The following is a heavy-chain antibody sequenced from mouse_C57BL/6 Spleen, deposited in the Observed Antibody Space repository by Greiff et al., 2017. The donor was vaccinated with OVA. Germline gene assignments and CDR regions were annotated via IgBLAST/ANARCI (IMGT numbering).Heavy chain of an antibody. CDR3: ARSPTSYFDY. Sequence: EVQLPQSGPGLAKPSQTLSLTCSVTGYSITSDYWNWIRKFPGNKLEYMGYLSYSGSTYYNPSLKSRISITRDTSTNQYYLQLNSVTTEDTATYYSARSPTSYFDYWGQGTTLTVSS. J-gene: IGHJ2*01. CDR2: LSYSGST. V-gene: IGHV3-8*01. CDR1: GYSITSDY.